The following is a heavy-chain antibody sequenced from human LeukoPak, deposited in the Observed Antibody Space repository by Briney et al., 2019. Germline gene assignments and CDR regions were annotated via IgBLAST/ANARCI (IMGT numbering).Heavy chain of an antibody. Sequence: ASVKVSCKASGGTFSSYAISWVRQAPGQGLEWMGWMNPNSGGTNYAQKFRGRVTMTRDTSVSTAYMELSRLTSDDTAVYYCARDRAGDRGNYFDYWGQGTLVTVSS. CDR3: ARDRAGDRGNYFDY. D-gene: IGHD7-27*01. V-gene: IGHV1-2*02. CDR1: GGTFSSYA. CDR2: MNPNSGGT. J-gene: IGHJ4*02.